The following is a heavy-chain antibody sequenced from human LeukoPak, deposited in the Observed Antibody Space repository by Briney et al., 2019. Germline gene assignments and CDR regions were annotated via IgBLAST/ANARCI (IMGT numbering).Heavy chain of an antibody. D-gene: IGHD3-22*01. CDR3: ARDRPSGYDY. V-gene: IGHV3-30*04. CDR1: GFTFNSYS. J-gene: IGHJ4*02. Sequence: GGSLRLSCAASGFTFNSYSMHWVRQAPGKGLEWVAVISSDASITYCADSVKGRFTISRDNAKNSLYLQMNSLRAEDTAVYYCARDRPSGYDYWGQGTLVTVSS. CDR2: ISSDASIT.